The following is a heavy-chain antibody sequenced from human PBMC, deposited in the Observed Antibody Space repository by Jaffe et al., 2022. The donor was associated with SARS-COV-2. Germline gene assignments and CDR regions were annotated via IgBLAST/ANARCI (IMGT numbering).Heavy chain of an antibody. J-gene: IGHJ3*02. D-gene: IGHD6-13*01. Sequence: EVQLVESGGGLVQPGGSLRLSCAASGFTFSSYEMNWVRQAPGKGLEWVSYISSSGSTIYYADSVKGRFTISRDNAKNSLYLQMNSLRAEDTAVYYCARGTRSSWYSSGPILITNAFDIWGQGTMVTVSS. CDR2: ISSSGSTI. CDR1: GFTFSSYE. CDR3: ARGTRSSWYSSGPILITNAFDI. V-gene: IGHV3-48*03.